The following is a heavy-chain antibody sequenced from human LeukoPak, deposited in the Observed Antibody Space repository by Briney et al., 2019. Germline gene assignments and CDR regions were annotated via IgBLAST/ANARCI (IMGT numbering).Heavy chain of an antibody. CDR2: ISSSGSTI. D-gene: IGHD2-2*03. J-gene: IGHJ4*02. CDR1: GFSFSDYY. Sequence: GGSLRLSCAASGFSFSDYYMTWIRQAPGKGLEWVSYISSSGSTIYYADSVKGRFTISRDNAKNSLYLQMNSLRAEDTAVYYCASGYCGSISCYASAYWGQGTLVTVSS. CDR3: ASGYCGSISCYASAY. V-gene: IGHV3-11*04.